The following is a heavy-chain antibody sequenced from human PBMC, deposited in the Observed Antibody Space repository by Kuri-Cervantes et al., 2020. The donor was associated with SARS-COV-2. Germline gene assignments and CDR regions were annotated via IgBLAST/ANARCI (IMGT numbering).Heavy chain of an antibody. V-gene: IGHV3-11*06. CDR2: MRSTNSYT. Sequence: LEWVSLMRSTNSYTKYAASVKGRLTISRDNSKNTLYLQMNSLRAEDTAVYYCATKPPGVNDAFDIWGQGTMVTVSS. D-gene: IGHD1-14*01. CDR3: ATKPPGVNDAFDI. J-gene: IGHJ3*02.